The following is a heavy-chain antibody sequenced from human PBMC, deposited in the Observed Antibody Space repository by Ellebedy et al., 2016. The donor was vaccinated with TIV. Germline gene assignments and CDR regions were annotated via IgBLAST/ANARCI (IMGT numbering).Heavy chain of an antibody. CDR3: AKLGHRATPDDS. J-gene: IGHJ4*02. CDR1: AYSFINYW. CDR2: IDLSDSDT. Sequence: GESLKISCQGSAYSFINYWIVWVRQMPGRGLEWMGIIDLSDSDTRNSPSFQGQVTISADRSVTTAYLHFNSLKPSDTAVYYCAKLGHRATPDDSWGQGTPVTVSS. D-gene: IGHD1-14*01. V-gene: IGHV5-51*01.